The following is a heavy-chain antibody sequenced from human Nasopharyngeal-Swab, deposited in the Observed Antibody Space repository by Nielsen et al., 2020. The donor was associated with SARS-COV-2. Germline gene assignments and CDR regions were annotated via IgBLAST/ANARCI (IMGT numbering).Heavy chain of an antibody. J-gene: IGHJ6*02. Sequence: GESLKISCAASGFTFSSYWMHWVRQAPGKGLEWVSVIYSGGSTYYADSVKGRFTISRDNSKNTLYLQMNSLRAEDTAVYYCARDHRGSYYSDYYYGMDVWGQGTTVTVSS. CDR2: IYSGGST. D-gene: IGHD1-26*01. V-gene: IGHV3-53*01. CDR3: ARDHRGSYYSDYYYGMDV. CDR1: GFTFSSYW.